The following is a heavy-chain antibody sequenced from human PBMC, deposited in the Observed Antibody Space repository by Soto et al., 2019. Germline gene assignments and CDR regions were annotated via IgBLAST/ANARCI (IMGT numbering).Heavy chain of an antibody. J-gene: IGHJ5*02. CDR2: INAGNGNT. V-gene: IGHV1-3*01. CDR1: GYTFTSYA. Sequence: ASVKVSCKASGYTFTSYAMHWVRQAPGQRLEWMGWINAGNGNTKYSQKFQGRVTITRDTSASTAYMELSSLRSEDTAVYYCARDLNYGSGSYYRPRAWFDPWGQGTLVTVSS. D-gene: IGHD3-10*01. CDR3: ARDLNYGSGSYYRPRAWFDP.